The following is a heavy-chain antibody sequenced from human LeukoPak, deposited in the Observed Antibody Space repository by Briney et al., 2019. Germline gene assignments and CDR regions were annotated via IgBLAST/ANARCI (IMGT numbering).Heavy chain of an antibody. CDR2: IYYSGST. CDR1: GGSISSYY. D-gene: IGHD5-18*01. CDR3: ARGRDTAYDY. V-gene: IGHV4-39*07. Sequence: SETLSLTCTVSGGSISSYYWGWIRQPPGKGLEWIGSIYYSGSTYYNPSLKSRVTISVDTSKNQFSLKLSSVTAADTAVYYCARGRDTAYDYWGQGTLVTVSS. J-gene: IGHJ4*02.